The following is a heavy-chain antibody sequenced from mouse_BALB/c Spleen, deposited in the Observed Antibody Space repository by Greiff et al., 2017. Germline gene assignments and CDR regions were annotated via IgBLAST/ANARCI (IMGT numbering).Heavy chain of an antibody. CDR3: ASYYYGSSHQAWFAY. Sequence: EVQLQQSGPELVKPGASVKISCKASGYSFTGYFMNWVMQSHGKSLEWIGRINPYNGDTFYNQKFKGKATLTVDKSSSTAHMELRSLASEDSAVYYCASYYYGSSHQAWFAYWGQGTLVTVSA. CDR1: GYSFTGYF. J-gene: IGHJ3*01. V-gene: IGHV1-20*02. CDR2: INPYNGDT. D-gene: IGHD1-1*01.